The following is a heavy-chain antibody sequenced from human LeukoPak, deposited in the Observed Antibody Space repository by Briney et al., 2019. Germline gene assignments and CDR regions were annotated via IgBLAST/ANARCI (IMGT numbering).Heavy chain of an antibody. D-gene: IGHD2-2*01. Sequence: PGGSLRLSCAASGFTFSNYGMHWIRQAPGKGLEWVTFIRFSGINQYYTDSVKGRFTISRDNSKNTLYLQMNSLRPEDTAVYYCAKSADVGSCSSTNCYGIPPEYWGQGTLVTVSS. CDR1: GFTFSNYG. V-gene: IGHV3-30*02. CDR3: AKSADVGSCSSTNCYGIPPEY. CDR2: IRFSGINQ. J-gene: IGHJ4*02.